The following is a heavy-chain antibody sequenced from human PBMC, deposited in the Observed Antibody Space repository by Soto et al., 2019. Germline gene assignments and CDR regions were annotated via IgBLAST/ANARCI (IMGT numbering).Heavy chain of an antibody. V-gene: IGHV4-34*01. D-gene: IGHD3-22*01. CDR1: VVPFSYY. Sequence: KPSETLSLTCGFYVVPFSYYWTWIRQPPGKGLEWIGQINHRGSTNYNPSLEGRITISIDTSKNQFSLNLRSVTAPDTAVYYCARAASYDSSAYHKQHHGMECWGQGAMSIVSS. J-gene: IGHJ6*01. CDR2: INHRGST. CDR3: ARAASYDSSAYHKQHHGMEC.